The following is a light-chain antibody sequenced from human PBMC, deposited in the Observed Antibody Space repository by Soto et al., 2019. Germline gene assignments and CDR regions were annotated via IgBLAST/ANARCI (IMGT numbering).Light chain of an antibody. CDR2: EVT. V-gene: IGLV2-23*02. J-gene: IGLJ3*02. CDR3: SSYAGHVPK. CDR1: SSDVGYYDL. Sequence: QSALTQPASVSGSPGQSITISFAGTSSDVGYYDLVSWYQQHPGKAPKLIIFEVTERPSGISDRFSASKSGFTASLTISGLQPEDEAVYFCSSYAGHVPKFGGGTK.